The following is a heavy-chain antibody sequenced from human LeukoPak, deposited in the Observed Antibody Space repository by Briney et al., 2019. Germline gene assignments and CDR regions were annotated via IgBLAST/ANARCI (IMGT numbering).Heavy chain of an antibody. D-gene: IGHD5-24*01. CDR2: INQDGSGK. CDR3: VRGFDGYYGFDL. V-gene: IGHV3-7*05. CDR1: GFIFSTYW. Sequence: GGSLRLSCAGSGFIFSTYWMSWVRLAPGKGLEWVANINQDGSGKFYVDSVKGRFTISRDNAENSLYVQMNSLRAEDTAVYYCVRGFDGYYGFDLWGQGTMVTVSS. J-gene: IGHJ3*01.